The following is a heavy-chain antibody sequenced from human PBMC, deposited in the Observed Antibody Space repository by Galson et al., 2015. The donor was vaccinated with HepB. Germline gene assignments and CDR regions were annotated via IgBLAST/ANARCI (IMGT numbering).Heavy chain of an antibody. CDR3: ARGGHNYYDSSGYGITGFDY. D-gene: IGHD3-22*01. V-gene: IGHV5-51*03. Sequence: QSGAEVKKPGESLKISCKGSGYSFTSYWIGWVRQMPGKGLEWMGIIYPGDSDTRYSPSFQGQVTISADKSISTAYLQWSSLKASDTAMYYCARGGHNYYDSSGYGITGFDYWGQGTLVTVSS. CDR1: GYSFTSYW. CDR2: IYPGDSDT. J-gene: IGHJ4*02.